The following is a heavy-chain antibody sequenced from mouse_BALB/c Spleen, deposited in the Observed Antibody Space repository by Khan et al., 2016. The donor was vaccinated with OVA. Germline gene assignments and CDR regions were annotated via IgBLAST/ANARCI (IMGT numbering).Heavy chain of an antibody. V-gene: IGHV1-9*01. CDR1: GYTFSSYW. D-gene: IGHD2-12*01. CDR3: ARGAGTTYGMDF. J-gene: IGHJ4*01. Sequence: QVQLQQSGAELMKPGASVKIACKATGYTFSSYWIEWVKQRPGHGLEWIGEILPGRGSSNYNEKFKGKATFTADTSSNTAHMQLSSLTSEDSAVYYCARGAGTTYGMDFWGQGNSVTVSS. CDR2: ILPGRGSS.